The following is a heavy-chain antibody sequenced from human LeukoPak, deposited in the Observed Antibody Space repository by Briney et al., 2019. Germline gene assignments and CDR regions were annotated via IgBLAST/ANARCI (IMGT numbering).Heavy chain of an antibody. V-gene: IGHV3-23*01. D-gene: IGHD3-16*01. CDR1: GFTFRSYA. CDR2: ISGSGGST. Sequence: GGSLRLSCAASGFTFRSYAMTWVRQAPGKGLEWVSAISGSGGSTYYADSVKGRFTISRDNSKNTLYLQMNSLRAEDTAVYYCATLTFGGVQYYFDYWGQGTLVTVSS. CDR3: ATLTFGGVQYYFDY. J-gene: IGHJ4*02.